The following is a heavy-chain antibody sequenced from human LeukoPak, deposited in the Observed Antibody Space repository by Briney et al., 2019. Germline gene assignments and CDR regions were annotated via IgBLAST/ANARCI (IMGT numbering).Heavy chain of an antibody. Sequence: GGSLRLSCAASGFTFSSYSMNWVRQAPGKGLEWVSSISSSSSYIYYADSVKGRSTISRDNAKNSLYLQMNSLRAEDTAVYYCARSPTLYNWFDPWGQGTLVTVSS. CDR1: GFTFSSYS. CDR2: ISSSSSYI. CDR3: ARSPTLYNWFDP. V-gene: IGHV3-21*01. J-gene: IGHJ5*02.